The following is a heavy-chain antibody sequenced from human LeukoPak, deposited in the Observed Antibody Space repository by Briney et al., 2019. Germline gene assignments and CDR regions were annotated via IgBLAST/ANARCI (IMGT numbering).Heavy chain of an antibody. V-gene: IGHV3-21*01. Sequence: GGSLRLSCAASGFTFSSYSMNWVRQAPGKGLEWVSSISSSSSYIYYADSVKGRFTISRDNAKNSLYLRMNSLRAEDTAVYYCARGYSSSWYVDYWGQGTLVTISS. J-gene: IGHJ4*02. CDR3: ARGYSSSWYVDY. D-gene: IGHD6-13*01. CDR1: GFTFSSYS. CDR2: ISSSSSYI.